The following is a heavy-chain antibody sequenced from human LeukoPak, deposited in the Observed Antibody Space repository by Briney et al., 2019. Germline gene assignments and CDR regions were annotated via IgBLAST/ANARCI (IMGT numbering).Heavy chain of an antibody. J-gene: IGHJ3*02. V-gene: IGHV4-39*07. CDR1: GGSIRSNSMY. CDR3: ARLTAGSFDI. Sequence: SETLRLSCTASGGSIRSNSMYCGCIRQPPGKGLEWIGEINHSGSTNYNPSRRIRVMISVDTHKKQFSLKLSSVTAADTAVHYCARLTAGSFDIWR. CDR2: INHSGST.